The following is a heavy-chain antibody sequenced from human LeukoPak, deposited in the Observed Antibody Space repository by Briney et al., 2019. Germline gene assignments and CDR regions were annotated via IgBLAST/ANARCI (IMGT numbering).Heavy chain of an antibody. CDR2: IYYSGST. CDR3: ARSFSGSYYNVGLDWFDP. J-gene: IGHJ5*02. CDR1: GGSISSGDYY. D-gene: IGHD3-10*01. V-gene: IGHV4-30-4*01. Sequence: SQTLSLTCTVSGGSISSGDYYWSWIRQPPGKGLEWIGYIYYSGSTYYNPSLKSRVTISVDTSKNQFSLKLSSVTAADTAVYYCARSFSGSYYNVGLDWFDPWGQGTLVTVSS.